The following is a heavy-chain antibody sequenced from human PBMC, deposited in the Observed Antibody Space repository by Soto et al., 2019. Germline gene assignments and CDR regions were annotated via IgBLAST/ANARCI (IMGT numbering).Heavy chain of an antibody. V-gene: IGHV3-53*04. D-gene: IGHD3-9*01. J-gene: IGHJ3*01. CDR3: ARLGQFFAWLPRIVAFDL. CDR2: IYSGGST. CDR1: GFTVSSNY. Sequence: EVQLVESGGGLVQPGGSLRLSCAASGFTVSSNYMSWVRQAPGKGLEWVSVIYSGGSTYYADSVKGRFTISRHNSKNTLCVEMTDLRAAGGAGYYCARLGQFFAWLPRIVAFDLWGQGTMVTVPS.